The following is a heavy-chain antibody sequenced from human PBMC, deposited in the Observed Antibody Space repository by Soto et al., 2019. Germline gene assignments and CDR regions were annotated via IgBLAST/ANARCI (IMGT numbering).Heavy chain of an antibody. J-gene: IGHJ4*02. D-gene: IGHD6-19*01. Sequence: GGSLRLSCTASGFTFGDYAMSWFRQAPGKGLEWVGFIRSKAYGGTTEYAASVKGRFTISRDDSKSIAYLQMNSLKTEDTAVYYCTRDSSGWYEKLDYWGQGTLVTVSS. CDR3: TRDSSGWYEKLDY. CDR2: IRSKAYGGTT. V-gene: IGHV3-49*03. CDR1: GFTFGDYA.